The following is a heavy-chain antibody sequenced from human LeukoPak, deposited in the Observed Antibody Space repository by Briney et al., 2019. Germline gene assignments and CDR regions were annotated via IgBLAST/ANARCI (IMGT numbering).Heavy chain of an antibody. Sequence: GGSLRLSCAASGFTFSSYSLNWVRQAPGKGLEWVSSISSSSSYIYYADSVKGRFTISRDNAKNSLYLQMNSLRAEDTAVYYCAREKKWAAAFDYWGQGTLVTVSS. J-gene: IGHJ4*02. CDR1: GFTFSSYS. CDR3: AREKKWAAAFDY. V-gene: IGHV3-21*01. CDR2: ISSSSSYI. D-gene: IGHD1-26*01.